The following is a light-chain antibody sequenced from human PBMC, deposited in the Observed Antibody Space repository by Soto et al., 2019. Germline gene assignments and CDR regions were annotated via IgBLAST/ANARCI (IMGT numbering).Light chain of an antibody. CDR3: SSYTSSSTPYV. Sequence: QSVLTQPASVSESPAQSITISCTGTSSDVGGYTYFAWYQQHPGKAPKLMNNEVSNRPSGVSHRFSVSKSGNMAYLSISGLQAEYECYYYCSSYTSSSTPYVCGTGTKVTV. CDR2: EVS. V-gene: IGLV2-14*01. J-gene: IGLJ1*01. CDR1: SSDVGGYTY.